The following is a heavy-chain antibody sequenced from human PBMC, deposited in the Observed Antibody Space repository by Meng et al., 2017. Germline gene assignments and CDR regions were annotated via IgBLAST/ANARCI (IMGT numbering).Heavy chain of an antibody. V-gene: IGHV1-18*01. CDR3: ARDPRITGTTLPDY. J-gene: IGHJ4*02. CDR1: GYPFTSYG. Sequence: QVPLVQSGAEVKKPGASVKVSCKASGYPFTSYGISLVRQAPGQGLEWMGWISAYNGNTNYAQKLQGRVTMTTDTSTSTAYMELRSLRSDDTAVYYCARDPRITGTTLPDYWGQGTLVTVSS. CDR2: ISAYNGNT. D-gene: IGHD1-7*01.